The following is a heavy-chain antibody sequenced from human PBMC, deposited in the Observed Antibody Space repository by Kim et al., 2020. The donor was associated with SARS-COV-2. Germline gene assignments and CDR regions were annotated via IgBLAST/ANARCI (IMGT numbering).Heavy chain of an antibody. CDR1: GYTFTSYG. CDR2: ISAYNGNT. J-gene: IGHJ5*02. V-gene: IGHV1-18*01. D-gene: IGHD3-10*01. CDR3: ARDREALSGSYFRSPPVWFDP. Sequence: ASVKVSCKASGYTFTSYGISWVRQAPGQGLEWMGWISAYNGNTNYAQKLQGRVTMTTDTSTSTAYMELRSLRSDDTAVYYCARDREALSGSYFRSPPVWFDPWGQGTLVTVSS.